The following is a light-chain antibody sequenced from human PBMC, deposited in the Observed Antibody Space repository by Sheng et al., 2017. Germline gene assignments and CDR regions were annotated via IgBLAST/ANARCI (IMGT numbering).Light chain of an antibody. J-gene: IGKJ4*01. CDR3: QQRSNWPLT. CDR1: QSVSSS. Sequence: EIVMTQSPATLSVSPGERATLSCRASQSVSSSFVAWYQQKPGQAPRLLIYDATNRAAGVPARFSGSGSGTDFTLTISSLESEDFAVYYCQQRSNWPLTFGGGTKVEI. V-gene: IGKV3-11*01. CDR2: DAT.